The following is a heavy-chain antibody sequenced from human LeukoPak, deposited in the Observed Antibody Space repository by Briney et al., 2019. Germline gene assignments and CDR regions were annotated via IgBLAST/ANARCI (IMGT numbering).Heavy chain of an antibody. CDR3: ARGTFKDGLDV. V-gene: IGHV4-4*07. Sequence: SETLSLTCTVSGGSISIFYWSWIRPPAGKGLDWIGRIHSSGSINHNPSLKSRVTLSVDTSKNQFSLKLTSVAAADTAVYYCARGTFKDGLDVWGQGTTVTVSS. CDR1: GGSISIFY. J-gene: IGHJ6*02. D-gene: IGHD2/OR15-2a*01. CDR2: IHSSGSI.